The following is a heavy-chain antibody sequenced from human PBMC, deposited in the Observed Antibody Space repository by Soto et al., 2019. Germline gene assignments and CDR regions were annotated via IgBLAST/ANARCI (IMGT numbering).Heavy chain of an antibody. Sequence: GGSLRLSCAASGFTFSSYWMHWVRQAPGKGLVWVSRINSDGSSTSYADSVKGRFTISRDNAKNTLYLQMNSLRAEDTAVYYCARDRIAVAGYYYYYYMDVWGKGTTVTVSS. CDR3: ARDRIAVAGYYYYYYMDV. J-gene: IGHJ6*03. CDR2: INSDGSST. D-gene: IGHD6-19*01. V-gene: IGHV3-74*01. CDR1: GFTFSSYW.